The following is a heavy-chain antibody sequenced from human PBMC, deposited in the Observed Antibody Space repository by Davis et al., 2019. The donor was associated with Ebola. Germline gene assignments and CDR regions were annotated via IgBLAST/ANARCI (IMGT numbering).Heavy chain of an antibody. CDR3: AKYNWNAYFDY. J-gene: IGHJ4*02. CDR2: ILAMGGFT. CDR1: GFTFSNYA. Sequence: GESLKISCAASGFTFSNYAMSWVRQAPGEGLEWVSILAMGGFTNYAVSVRGRFTMSRDNSKNTVYLHMDSLRVEDTAVYYCAKYNWNAYFDYWGQGTLVAVSS. V-gene: IGHV3-23*01. D-gene: IGHD1-20*01.